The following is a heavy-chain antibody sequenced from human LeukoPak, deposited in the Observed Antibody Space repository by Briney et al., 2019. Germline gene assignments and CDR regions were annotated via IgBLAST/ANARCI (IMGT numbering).Heavy chain of an antibody. CDR3: ARNDYGVTTDAFDI. J-gene: IGHJ3*02. Sequence: PGGSLRLSCAASGFSFRSYGMHWVRQAPGKGLEWVAVVWYDGNNKYYADSVKGRFTISRDNSKNTLYLEMNSLRGEDTAVYCCARNDYGVTTDAFDIWGQGTMVTVSS. CDR2: VWYDGNNK. CDR1: GFSFRSYG. D-gene: IGHD4-17*01. V-gene: IGHV3-33*01.